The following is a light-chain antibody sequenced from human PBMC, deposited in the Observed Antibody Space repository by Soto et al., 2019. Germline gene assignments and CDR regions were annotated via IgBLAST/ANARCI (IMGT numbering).Light chain of an antibody. Sequence: QSALTQPPSVSGSPGQSVTISCTGTSSDIGGYNYVSWYQQLPGKAPKRMIYDVSKRPSGVPDRFSGSNSGNTASLTISGLQAEDEADYNCCSYAGTTHVFGTGTKLTVL. V-gene: IGLV2-11*01. CDR2: DVS. J-gene: IGLJ1*01. CDR1: SSDIGGYNY. CDR3: CSYAGTTHV.